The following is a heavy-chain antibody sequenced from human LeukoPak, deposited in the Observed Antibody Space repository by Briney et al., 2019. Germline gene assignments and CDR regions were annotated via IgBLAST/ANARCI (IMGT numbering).Heavy chain of an antibody. Sequence: TSETLSLTCAVYGGSFSGYYWSWIRQPPGKGLEWIGRIYTSGSTNYNPSLKSRVTMSVDTSKNQFSLKLSSVTAADTAVYYCVRAIAAADTYYYYYMDVWGKGTTVTVSS. D-gene: IGHD6-13*01. CDR2: IYTSGST. J-gene: IGHJ6*03. CDR3: VRAIAAADTYYYYYMDV. V-gene: IGHV4-59*10. CDR1: GGSFSGYY.